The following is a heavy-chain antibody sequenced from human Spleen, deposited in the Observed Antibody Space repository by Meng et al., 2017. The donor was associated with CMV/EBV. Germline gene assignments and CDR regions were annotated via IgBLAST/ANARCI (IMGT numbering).Heavy chain of an antibody. Sequence: ASVKVSCKASGYTFSDYYMHWVRQAPGQGLEWMGWINPNSGATDYAQKFRDRVTLTRDTSISTAYMELRRLRSDDTAVYYCARDKSGYDFWSGAPQDYWGQGTLVTVSS. D-gene: IGHD3-3*01. CDR3: ARDKSGYDFWSGAPQDY. CDR2: INPNSGAT. CDR1: GYTFSDYY. J-gene: IGHJ4*02. V-gene: IGHV1-2*02.